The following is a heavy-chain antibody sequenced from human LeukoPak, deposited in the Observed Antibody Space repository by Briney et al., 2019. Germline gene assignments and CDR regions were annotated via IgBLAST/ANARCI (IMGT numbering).Heavy chain of an antibody. CDR1: GGSISSGSYY. Sequence: TSETLSLTCTVSGGSISSGSYYWSWIRQPAGKGLEWIGRIYTSGSTNYNPSLKSRVTISVDTSKNQFSLKLSSVTAAVTAVYYCARVATWVSWFDPWGQGTLVTVSS. V-gene: IGHV4-61*02. CDR3: ARVATWVSWFDP. CDR2: IYTSGST. D-gene: IGHD5-12*01. J-gene: IGHJ5*02.